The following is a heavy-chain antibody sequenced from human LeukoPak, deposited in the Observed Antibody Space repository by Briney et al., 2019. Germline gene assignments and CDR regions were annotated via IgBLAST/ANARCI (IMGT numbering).Heavy chain of an antibody. CDR1: GFTLTGVA. J-gene: IGHJ2*01. Sequence: GSLRLSCAPSGFTLTGVAMRWVCDAPEGRLEWVSAISGSGGSTYYADSVKGRSTISRDNSNNTMYLQMNSLRAEDTAVYYCAKDRGTMVRGVILYFDLWGRGTLVTVSS. V-gene: IGHV3-23*01. CDR2: ISGSGGST. D-gene: IGHD3-10*01. CDR3: AKDRGTMVRGVILYFDL.